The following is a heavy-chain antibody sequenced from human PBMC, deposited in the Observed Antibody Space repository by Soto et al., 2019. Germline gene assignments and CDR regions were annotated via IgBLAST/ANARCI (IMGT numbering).Heavy chain of an antibody. Sequence: QVQLVQSGAEVKKPGASVKVSCKASGYTFTSYGISWVRQAPGQGLEWMGWISAYNGNTNYAQKLQGRVTMTTDTSTSTAYMELRSLRSDDTAVYYCARGAPRWSTMVRGAPRGWFDPWGQGTLVTVSS. CDR3: ARGAPRWSTMVRGAPRGWFDP. V-gene: IGHV1-18*01. D-gene: IGHD3-10*01. CDR1: GYTFTSYG. CDR2: ISAYNGNT. J-gene: IGHJ5*02.